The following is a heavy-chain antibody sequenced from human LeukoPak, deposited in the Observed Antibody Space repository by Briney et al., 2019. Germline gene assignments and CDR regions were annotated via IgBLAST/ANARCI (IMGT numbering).Heavy chain of an antibody. CDR1: GGSISSGDYY. J-gene: IGHJ5*02. Sequence: PSQTLSLTCTVSGGSISSGDYYWSWIRQPPGKGLEWIGYIYYSGSTYYNPSLKSRVTISVDTSKNQFSLKLSSVTAADTAVYYCARDQEGSSSWINWFDPWGQGTLVTVSS. V-gene: IGHV4-30-4*08. CDR2: IYYSGST. D-gene: IGHD6-13*01. CDR3: ARDQEGSSSWINWFDP.